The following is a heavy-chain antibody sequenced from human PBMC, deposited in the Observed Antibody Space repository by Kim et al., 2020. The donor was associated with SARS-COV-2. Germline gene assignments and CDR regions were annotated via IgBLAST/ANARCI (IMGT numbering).Heavy chain of an antibody. Sequence: TTAYADSVKGRFTVSRDNAKNTLYLQMNSLRAEDTAVYFCARSPSGPEGHWGQGTLVTVSS. J-gene: IGHJ4*02. CDR3: ARSPSGPEGH. V-gene: IGHV3-74*01. CDR2: TT.